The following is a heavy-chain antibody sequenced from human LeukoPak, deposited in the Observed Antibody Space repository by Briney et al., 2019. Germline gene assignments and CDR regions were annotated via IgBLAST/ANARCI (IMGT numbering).Heavy chain of an antibody. Sequence: GGSLRLSCAASGFTFSSYAMGWVRQALGKGLEWVSTISGSGGSTYYADSVRGRFTISRDNSKNTLYLQMSSLRVDDTAVYYCAARPPIAVAGPFDYWGQGTLVTVSS. J-gene: IGHJ4*02. V-gene: IGHV3-23*01. D-gene: IGHD6-19*01. CDR2: ISGSGGST. CDR1: GFTFSSYA. CDR3: AARPPIAVAGPFDY.